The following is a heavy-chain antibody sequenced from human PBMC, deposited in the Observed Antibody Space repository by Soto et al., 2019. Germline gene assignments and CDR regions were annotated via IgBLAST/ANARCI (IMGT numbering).Heavy chain of an antibody. CDR2: ISGSGIST. CDR3: ARDHYYDSSGYYSFWHWYFDL. D-gene: IGHD3-22*01. CDR1: GFTFRSYA. J-gene: IGHJ2*01. V-gene: IGHV3-23*01. Sequence: PGGSLRLSCAASGFTFRSYAMSWVRQAPGKGLEWVSGISGSGISTHYADSVEGRFTISRDNAKNSLYLQMNSLRDEDTAVYYCARDHYYDSSGYYSFWHWYFDLWGRGTLVTVSS.